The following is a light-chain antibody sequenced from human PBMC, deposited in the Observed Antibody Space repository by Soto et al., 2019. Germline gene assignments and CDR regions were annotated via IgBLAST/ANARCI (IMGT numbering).Light chain of an antibody. J-gene: IGKJ1*01. CDR2: EVS. V-gene: IGKV1-5*01. CDR3: QQYNTYPWT. Sequence: DVQMTQSPSTLSASVGDRVIITCRASQNINTWLAWHQQKPGRAPKVLIYEVSNLESGVPSRFSGSRSGTEFTLTISGLQPDDFATYYCQQYNTYPWTFGPGTQVEV. CDR1: QNINTW.